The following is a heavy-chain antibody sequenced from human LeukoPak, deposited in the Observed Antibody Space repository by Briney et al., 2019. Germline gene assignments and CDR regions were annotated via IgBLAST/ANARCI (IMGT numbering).Heavy chain of an antibody. D-gene: IGHD3-22*01. J-gene: IGHJ4*02. CDR3: TTDPMTAPDSSLDY. V-gene: IGHV3-15*01. CDR2: IKSKTDGGTT. CDR1: GFTFSSYW. Sequence: GGSLRLSCAASGFTFSSYWMSWVRQAPGKGLEWVGRIKSKTDGGTTDYAAPVKGRFTISRDDSKNTLYLQMNSLKTEDTAVYYCTTDPMTAPDSSLDYWGQGTLVTVSS.